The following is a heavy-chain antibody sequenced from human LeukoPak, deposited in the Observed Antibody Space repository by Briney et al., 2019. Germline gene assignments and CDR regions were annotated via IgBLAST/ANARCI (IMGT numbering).Heavy chain of an antibody. D-gene: IGHD3-10*01. J-gene: IGHJ2*01. CDR3: ARGLLWFGELLKDWYFDL. CDR1: GYTFTSYY. CDR2: INPSGGST. V-gene: IGHV1-46*01. Sequence: GASVKVSCKASGYTFTSYYMHWVRQAPVQGLEWMGIINPSGGSTSYAQKFQGRVTMTRDTSTSTVYMELSSLRSEDTAVYYCARGLLWFGELLKDWYFDLWGRGTLVTVSS.